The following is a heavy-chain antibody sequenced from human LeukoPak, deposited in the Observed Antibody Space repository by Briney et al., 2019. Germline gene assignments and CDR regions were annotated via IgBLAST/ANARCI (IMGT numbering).Heavy chain of an antibody. CDR2: IYYSGST. CDR3: ARGPPGGWFDP. CDR1: GVSISTNY. D-gene: IGHD1-14*01. V-gene: IGHV4-59*01. J-gene: IGHJ5*02. Sequence: PSETLSLTCTVSGVSISTNYWSWIRQPPGKGLEWIGYIYYSGSTKYNPSLKSRVTISVDTSKNQFSLKLSSVTAADTAVYYCARGPPGGWFDPWGQGTLVTVSS.